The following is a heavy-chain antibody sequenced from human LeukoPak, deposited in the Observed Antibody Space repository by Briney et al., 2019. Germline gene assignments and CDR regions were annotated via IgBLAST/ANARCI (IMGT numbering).Heavy chain of an antibody. CDR1: GGSISSYY. V-gene: IGHV4-59*01. Sequence: PSETLSLTCTVSGGSISSYYWSWIRRPPGKGLEWIGYIYYSGSTNYNPSLKGRVTISVDTSKNQFSLKLSSVTAADTAVYYCARDHCSSTSCGPRWFDPWGQGTLVTVSS. CDR3: ARDHCSSTSCGPRWFDP. CDR2: IYYSGST. J-gene: IGHJ5*02. D-gene: IGHD2-2*01.